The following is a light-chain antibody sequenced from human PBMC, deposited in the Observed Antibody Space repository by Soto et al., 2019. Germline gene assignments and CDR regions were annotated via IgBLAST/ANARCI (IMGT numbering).Light chain of an antibody. CDR3: GTWDSSLSVVV. CDR1: SSNIGNNY. J-gene: IGLJ2*01. Sequence: QSVLTQPPSVSAAPGQKVTISCSGSSSNIGNNYVSWYQQFPGTAPKLLIYDNNQRPSGISDRFSVSKSGTSATLGITGLQTGDEADYYCGTWDSSLSVVVFGGGTNSPS. V-gene: IGLV1-51*01. CDR2: DNN.